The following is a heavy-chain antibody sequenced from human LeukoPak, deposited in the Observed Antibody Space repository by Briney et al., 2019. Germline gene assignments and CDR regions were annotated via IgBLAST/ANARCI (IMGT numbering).Heavy chain of an antibody. J-gene: IGHJ4*02. CDR2: IIPILGIA. D-gene: IGHD3-22*01. Sequence: SVKVSCKASGGTFSSYTISWVRQAPGQGLEWMGRIIPILGIANYAQKFQGRVTITADKSTSTAYMELSSLRSEDTAVYYCARDQADSSGYLCDYWGQGTLVTVSS. CDR1: GGTFSSYT. V-gene: IGHV1-69*04. CDR3: ARDQADSSGYLCDY.